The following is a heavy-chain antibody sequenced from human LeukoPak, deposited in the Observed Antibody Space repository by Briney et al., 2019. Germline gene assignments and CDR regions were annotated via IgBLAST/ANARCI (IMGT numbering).Heavy chain of an antibody. CDR1: GFTFSSYE. D-gene: IGHD1-14*01. V-gene: IGHV3-48*03. CDR3: ARASTPGDS. Sequence: GGPLSLSCAASGFTFSSYEMNWVRQAAGKGVEWVTYISRRCSTIDYAVSVKGRFTISRDNAKNSLYLQLHSLRAEDTALYYCARASTPGDSWGQGTLVTVSS. CDR2: ISRRCSTI. J-gene: IGHJ5*01.